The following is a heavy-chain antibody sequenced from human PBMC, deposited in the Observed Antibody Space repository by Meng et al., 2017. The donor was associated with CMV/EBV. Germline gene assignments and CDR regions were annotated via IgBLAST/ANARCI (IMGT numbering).Heavy chain of an antibody. CDR2: IKNKVRGATT. CDR3: TTEDYGLVD. D-gene: IGHD4-17*01. CDR1: GFSFSSPW. J-gene: IGHJ4*02. V-gene: IGHV3-15*07. Sequence: LYGSGSGFSFSSPWMNWVRQAQGKGLEWVGRIKNKVRGATTDYAVPVKGRFTISRDDSKNMLYLQMDSLKTEDTAVYYCTTEDYGLVDWGQGTLVTVSS.